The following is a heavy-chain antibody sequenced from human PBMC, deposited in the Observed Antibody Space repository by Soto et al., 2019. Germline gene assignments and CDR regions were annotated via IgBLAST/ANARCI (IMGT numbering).Heavy chain of an antibody. CDR2: ISYSGST. V-gene: IGHV4-31*03. CDR1: GASLNSNADY. Sequence: SLSLTCSVSGASLNSNADYWSWIREVPGKGLEWIGYISYSGSTYSNPSLTSRIAMSIDTSKNHFSLKLSSVAAADTAVYYCAKDLGSEQCLFDSWSLGTLVTVSS. J-gene: IGHJ5*01. CDR3: AKDLGSEQCLFDS. D-gene: IGHD6-19*01.